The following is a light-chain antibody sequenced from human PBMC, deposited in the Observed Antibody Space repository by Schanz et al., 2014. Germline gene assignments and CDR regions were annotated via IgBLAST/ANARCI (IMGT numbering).Light chain of an antibody. J-gene: IGKJ2*01. CDR3: QQYFASPYT. CDR1: QSVTSGS. V-gene: IGKV3-20*01. CDR2: GAS. Sequence: EIVLTQSPATLSLSPGERATLSCRASQSVTSGSLAWYQQKPGQAPRLLIYGASSRATGIPDRFSGSGSGTDFSLTISRLEPEDFAVYYCQQYFASPYTFGQGTKLEIK.